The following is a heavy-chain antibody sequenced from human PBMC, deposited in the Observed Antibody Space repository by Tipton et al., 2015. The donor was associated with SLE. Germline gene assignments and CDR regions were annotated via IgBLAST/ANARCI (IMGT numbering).Heavy chain of an antibody. Sequence: TLSLTCTVSGGSISSYYWSWIRQPPGKGLEWIGYIYYSGSTNYNPSLKSRVTISVDTSKNQFSLKLSSVTAADTAVYYCARRRYSSSSRPYWYFDSWGQGTLVTVSS. J-gene: IGHJ4*02. CDR1: GGSISSYY. CDR3: ARRRYSSSSRPYWYFDS. CDR2: IYYSGST. V-gene: IGHV4-59*08. D-gene: IGHD6-6*01.